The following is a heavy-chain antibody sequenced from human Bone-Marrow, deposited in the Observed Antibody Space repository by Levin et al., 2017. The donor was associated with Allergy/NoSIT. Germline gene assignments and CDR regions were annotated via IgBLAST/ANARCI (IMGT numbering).Heavy chain of an antibody. CDR2: ISGSGGST. V-gene: IGHV3-23*01. CDR3: AKDHSGTGTRENWFDP. D-gene: IGHD1-1*01. CDR1: GFTFSSYA. Sequence: SGGSLRLSCAASGFTFSSYAMSWVRQAPGKGREWVSAISGSGGSTYYADSVKGRFTISRDNSKNTLYLQMNSLRAEDTAVYYCAKDHSGTGTRENWFDPWGQGTLVTVSS. J-gene: IGHJ5*02.